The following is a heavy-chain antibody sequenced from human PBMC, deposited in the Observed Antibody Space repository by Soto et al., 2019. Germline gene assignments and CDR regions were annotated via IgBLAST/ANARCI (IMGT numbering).Heavy chain of an antibody. V-gene: IGHV3-11*01. D-gene: IGHD3-10*01. Sequence: EGSLRLSCAASGFTFSDYYMSWIRQAPGKGLEWVSYISSSGSTIYYADSVKGRFTISRDNAKNSLYLQMNSLRAEDTAVYYCARDGHYGSGSYQDYYYYYGMDVWGQGTTVTVSS. CDR3: ARDGHYGSGSYQDYYYYYGMDV. CDR2: ISSSGSTI. CDR1: GFTFSDYY. J-gene: IGHJ6*02.